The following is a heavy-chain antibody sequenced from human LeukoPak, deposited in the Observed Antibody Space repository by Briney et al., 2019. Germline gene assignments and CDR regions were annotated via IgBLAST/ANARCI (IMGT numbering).Heavy chain of an antibody. J-gene: IGHJ4*02. CDR1: GGSFSGYY. D-gene: IGHD3-22*01. V-gene: IGHV4-34*01. Sequence: SETLSLTCAVYGGSFSGYYWSWIRQPPGKGLEWIGEINHSGSTNYNPSLKSRVTISVDTSKNQFSLKLSSVTAADTAVYYCARPNSSGYYTATYYFDYWGQGTLVTVSS. CDR2: INHSGST. CDR3: ARPNSSGYYTATYYFDY.